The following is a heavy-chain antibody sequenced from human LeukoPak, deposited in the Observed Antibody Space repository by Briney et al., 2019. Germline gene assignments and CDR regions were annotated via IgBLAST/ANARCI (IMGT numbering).Heavy chain of an antibody. Sequence: SETLSLTCTGSGGAISSYYWSWIRQPPGKGLELIGYIYYSGSTNYNPFLKIRVTISVDASKNQISLTLSSVTAADKAVYYCARSRRPFYRSGPHYFDYWGQGTLVTVSS. V-gene: IGHV4-59*01. CDR3: ARSRRPFYRSGPHYFDY. J-gene: IGHJ4*02. CDR1: GGAISSYY. D-gene: IGHD6-19*01. CDR2: IYYSGST.